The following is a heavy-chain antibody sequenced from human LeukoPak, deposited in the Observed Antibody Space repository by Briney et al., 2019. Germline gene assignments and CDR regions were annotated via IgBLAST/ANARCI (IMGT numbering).Heavy chain of an antibody. CDR1: GGSISSGDYY. Sequence: SQTLSLTCTVSGGSISSGDYYWSWIRQPPGKGLEWIGYIYYSGSTYYNPSLKSRVTISVDTSTNQFSLKLSSVTAADTAVYYCARASPTNWFDPWGQGTLVTVSS. V-gene: IGHV4-30-4*08. J-gene: IGHJ5*02. CDR2: IYYSGST. CDR3: ARASPTNWFDP. D-gene: IGHD4-17*01.